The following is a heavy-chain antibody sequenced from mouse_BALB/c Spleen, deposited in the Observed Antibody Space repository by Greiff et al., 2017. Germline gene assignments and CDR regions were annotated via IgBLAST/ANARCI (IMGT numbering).Heavy chain of an antibody. CDR2: ISSGGST. V-gene: IGHV5-6-5*01. J-gene: IGHJ4*01. CDR1: GFTFSSYA. CDR3: ARKWSYAMDY. D-gene: IGHD1-1*02. Sequence: EVHLVESGGGLVKPGGSLKLSCAASGFTFSSYAMSWVRQTPEKRLEWVASISSGGSTYYPDSVKGRFTISRDNARNILYLQMSSLRSEDTAMYYCARKWSYAMDYWGQGTSVTVSS.